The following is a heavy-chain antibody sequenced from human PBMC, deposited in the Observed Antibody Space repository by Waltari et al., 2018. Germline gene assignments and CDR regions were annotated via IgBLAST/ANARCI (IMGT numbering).Heavy chain of an antibody. CDR3: ARNSGNYSFFY. Sequence: QVQLQESGPGLVKPSETLSLTCAVSGYSISSGYFWGWIRQPPGKGLEWIGSIYHGGRTYYNPSLNSRVTISVDTSKNQFSLKLSSVTAADTAVYYCARNSGNYSFFYWGQGTLVTVSS. V-gene: IGHV4-38-2*01. CDR2: IYHGGRT. CDR1: GYSISSGYF. D-gene: IGHD1-26*01. J-gene: IGHJ4*02.